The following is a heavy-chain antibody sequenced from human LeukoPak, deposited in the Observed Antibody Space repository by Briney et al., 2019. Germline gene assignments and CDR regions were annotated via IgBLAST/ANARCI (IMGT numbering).Heavy chain of an antibody. D-gene: IGHD2-15*01. V-gene: IGHV1-46*01. CDR2: IDPSGGST. J-gene: IGHJ4*02. CDR1: GYTLTELS. CDR3: ARGFCSGGSCYSYDY. Sequence: ASVKVSCKVSGYTLTELSMHWVRQAPGQGLEWMGVIDPSGGSTNYARKFQGRVTMTSDTSTSTVYMELSSLRSEDTAVYYCARGFCSGGSCYSYDYWGQGTLVTVSS.